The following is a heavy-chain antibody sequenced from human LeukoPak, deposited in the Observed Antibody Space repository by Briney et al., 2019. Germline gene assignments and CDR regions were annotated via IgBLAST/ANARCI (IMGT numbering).Heavy chain of an antibody. CDR1: GGSISSFY. J-gene: IGHJ4*02. D-gene: IGHD6-13*01. V-gene: IGHV4-59*12. Sequence: SETLSLTCTVSGGSISSFYWNWIRQSPGKGLEWIGEVYHSGSTYYNPSLKSRVTISVDRSKNQFSLKLSSVTAADTAVYYCARIAAGSNYYFDYWGQGTLVTVSS. CDR3: ARIAAGSNYYFDY. CDR2: VYHSGST.